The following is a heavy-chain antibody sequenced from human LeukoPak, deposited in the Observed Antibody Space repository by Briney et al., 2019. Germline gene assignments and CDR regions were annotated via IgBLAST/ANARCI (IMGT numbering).Heavy chain of an antibody. D-gene: IGHD6-19*01. J-gene: IGHJ5*02. V-gene: IGHV4-59*08. Sequence: KPSETLSLTCTVSGGSISSYYWSWIRQPPGKGLEWIGYIYYSGSTNYNPSLKSRVTISVDTSKNQFSLKLSSVTAADTAVYYCARRRPYSSGWSQGYWFDPWGQGTLVTVSS. CDR3: ARRRPYSSGWSQGYWFDP. CDR2: IYYSGST. CDR1: GGSISSYY.